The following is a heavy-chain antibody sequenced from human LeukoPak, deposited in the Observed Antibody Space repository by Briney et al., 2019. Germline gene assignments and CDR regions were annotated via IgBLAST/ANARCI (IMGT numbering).Heavy chain of an antibody. J-gene: IGHJ4*02. V-gene: IGHV3-30-3*01. CDR2: ISYDGSNE. CDR1: GFTFSTYA. Sequence: AGGSLRLSCAASGFTFSTYAIYWVRQAPGKGLDWVAVISYDGSNEYYADSVKGRFTISRDNSKNTLYLQMNSLRAEDTAVYYCARDGSSGLIDYWGQGTLVTVSS. CDR3: ARDGSSGLIDY. D-gene: IGHD3-22*01.